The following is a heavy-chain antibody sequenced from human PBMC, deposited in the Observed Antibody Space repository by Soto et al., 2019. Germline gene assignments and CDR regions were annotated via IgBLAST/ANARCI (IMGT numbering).Heavy chain of an antibody. J-gene: IGHJ3*02. Sequence: QVQLQESGPGLVKPSQTLSLTCTVSGGSISSGGYYWSWIRQHPGKGLEWIGYIYYSGSTYYNPSRKCRVTISVDTSKNQFSLKLSSVTAADMDVYYCAREGVTTMDAFDIWGQGTMATVSS. V-gene: IGHV4-31*03. CDR1: GGSISSGGYY. CDR3: AREGVTTMDAFDI. D-gene: IGHD4-17*01. CDR2: IYYSGST.